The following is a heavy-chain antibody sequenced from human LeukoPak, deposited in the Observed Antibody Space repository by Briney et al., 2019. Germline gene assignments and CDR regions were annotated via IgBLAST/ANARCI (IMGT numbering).Heavy chain of an antibody. CDR3: ARHGPPRAAAGFYFDY. V-gene: IGHV4-39*01. CDR1: GGSISSSSYY. CDR2: IYYSGST. D-gene: IGHD6-13*01. J-gene: IGHJ4*02. Sequence: PSETLSLTCTVSGGSISSSSYYWGWIRQPPGKGLEWIGSIYYSGSTYYNPSLKSRVTISVDTSKNQFSLKLSSVTAADTAVYYCARHGPPRAAAGFYFDYWGQGTLLTVSS.